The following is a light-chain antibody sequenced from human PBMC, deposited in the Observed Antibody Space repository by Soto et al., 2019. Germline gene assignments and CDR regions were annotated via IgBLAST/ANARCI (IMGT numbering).Light chain of an antibody. CDR2: DVS. Sequence: SVLTQPASVSGSPGQSITISCTGTSSDVGGYNYVSWYQHHPGKAPKLMIFDVSNRPSGVSNRFSGSKSGNTASLTISGLQAEDEADYYCSSYAASSTYVFGTGTKVTV. J-gene: IGLJ1*01. CDR3: SSYAASSTYV. CDR1: SSDVGGYNY. V-gene: IGLV2-14*03.